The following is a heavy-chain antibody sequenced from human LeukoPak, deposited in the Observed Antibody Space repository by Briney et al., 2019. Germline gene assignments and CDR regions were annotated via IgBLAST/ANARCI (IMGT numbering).Heavy chain of an antibody. J-gene: IGHJ4*02. CDR1: GGSISSCY. D-gene: IGHD3-9*01. Sequence: SDTLTLTCTVSGGSISSCYWSWIRQPPGKGLEWIGYIYYSGSTNYNPSLKSRVTISVDTSKNQFSLKLSSVTAADTAVYYCARLSRRYFDWLFYPDYFDYWGQGTLVTVSS. CDR2: IYYSGST. CDR3: ARLSRRYFDWLFYPDYFDY. V-gene: IGHV4-59*08.